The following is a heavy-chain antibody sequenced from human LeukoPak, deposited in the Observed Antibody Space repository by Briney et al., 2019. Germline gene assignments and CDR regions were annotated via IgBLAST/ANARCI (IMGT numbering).Heavy chain of an antibody. V-gene: IGHV3-33*01. CDR3: AREPTPYSSGLYYFDY. CDR2: IWYDGSNK. CDR1: GFTFSSYG. Sequence: PGRSLRLSCAASGFTFSSYGMHWVRQAPGKGLEWVAVIWYDGSNKYYADSVKGRFTISRDNSKNTLYLQMSSLRAEDTAVYYCAREPTPYSSGLYYFDYWGQGTLVTVSS. J-gene: IGHJ4*02. D-gene: IGHD6-19*01.